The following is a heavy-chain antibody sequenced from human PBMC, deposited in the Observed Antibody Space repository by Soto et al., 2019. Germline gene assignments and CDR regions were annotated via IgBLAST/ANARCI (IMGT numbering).Heavy chain of an antibody. Sequence: GGSLRLSCAASGFTFSSYSMNWVRQAPGKGLEWVSFISSTSSSIWYADSMKGRFTVSRDNAKNSLYLQINSLRAEDTAVYFCARAPIDYWGRGTLVTVSS. CDR3: ARAPIDY. CDR2: ISSTSSSI. CDR1: GFTFSSYS. V-gene: IGHV3-21*06. J-gene: IGHJ4*02.